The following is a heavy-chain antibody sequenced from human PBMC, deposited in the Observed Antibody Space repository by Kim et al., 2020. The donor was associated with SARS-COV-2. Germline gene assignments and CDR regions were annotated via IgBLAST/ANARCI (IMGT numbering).Heavy chain of an antibody. D-gene: IGHD2-15*01. V-gene: IGHV4-39*01. CDR2: IYYSGST. Sequence: SETLSLTCTVSGGSISSSSYYWGWIRQPPGKGLEWIGSIYYSGSTYYNPSLKSRVTISVDTSKNQFSLKLSSVTAADTAVYYCARHFGAALKKYCSGGSCYSGSNWFDPWGQGTLVTVSS. CDR1: GGSISSSSYY. CDR3: ARHFGAALKKYCSGGSCYSGSNWFDP. J-gene: IGHJ5*02.